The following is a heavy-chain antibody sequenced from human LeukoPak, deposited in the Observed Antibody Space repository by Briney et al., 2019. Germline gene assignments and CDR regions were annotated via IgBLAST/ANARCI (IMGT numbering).Heavy chain of an antibody. CDR2: INPNSGAT. D-gene: IGHD5-24*01. V-gene: IGHV1-2*02. J-gene: IGHJ4*02. CDR1: GYTFTGYY. Sequence: ASVKVSCKASGYTFTGYYVHWVRQAPGQGLEWMGWINPNSGATTYAQKFQGRVTMTRDTSISTAYMELSRLRSDDTAVYYCAREEGEMSTMLTVSLGYWGQGTLVTVSS. CDR3: AREEGEMSTMLTVSLGY.